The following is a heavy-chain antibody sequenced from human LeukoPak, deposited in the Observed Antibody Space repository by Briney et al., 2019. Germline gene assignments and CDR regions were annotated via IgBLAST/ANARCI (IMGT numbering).Heavy chain of an antibody. CDR3: AKVVSYSSGWFFHH. J-gene: IGHJ1*01. D-gene: IGHD6-19*01. CDR1: GLTFSSYA. V-gene: IGHV3-23*01. CDR2: VNGSGYSA. Sequence: GGSLRLSCAASGLTFSSYAMSWVRHAPGKGLEWVSSVNGSGYSAYYADSVKGRFTISRDNSKDTLFLQMSTLRVEDTAVYYCAKVVSYSSGWFFHHWGQGTLVTVSS.